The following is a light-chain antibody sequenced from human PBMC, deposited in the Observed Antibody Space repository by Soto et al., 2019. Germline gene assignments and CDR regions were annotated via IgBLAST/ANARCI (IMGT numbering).Light chain of an antibody. J-gene: IGLJ2*01. Sequence: QSALTQPASVSGSPGQSITISCTGTSSDVGGYNYVSWYQQHPGRAPQLMIYEVSHRPSGVSDRFSGSNSGNTASLTISGLLAEDEAAYYCSSYASTSTLVLFGGGTKLTV. CDR1: SSDVGGYNY. V-gene: IGLV2-14*01. CDR2: EVS. CDR3: SSYASTSTLVL.